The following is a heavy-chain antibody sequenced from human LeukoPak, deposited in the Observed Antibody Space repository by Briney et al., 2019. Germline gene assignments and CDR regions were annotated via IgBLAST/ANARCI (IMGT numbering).Heavy chain of an antibody. V-gene: IGHV4-59*01. CDR3: ARAPLHCSSTSCYGGAYFDY. CDR1: GGSISSYY. D-gene: IGHD2-2*01. CDR2: IYYSGST. J-gene: IGHJ4*02. Sequence: SETLSLTCTVSGGSISSYYWSWIRQPPGKGLEWIGYIYYSGSTNYNPSLKSRVTISVDTSKNQFSLKLSSVTAADTAVYYCARAPLHCSSTSCYGGAYFDYWGQGTLVTVSS.